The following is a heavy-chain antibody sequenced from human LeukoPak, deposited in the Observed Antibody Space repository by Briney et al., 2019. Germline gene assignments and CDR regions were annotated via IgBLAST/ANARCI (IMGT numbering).Heavy chain of an antibody. J-gene: IGHJ4*02. CDR2: IYTSGST. Sequence: SQTLSLTCTVSGGSLSSGSYYWSWIRQPAGKGLEWIGRIYTSGSTNYNPSLKSRVTISVDTSKNQFSLKLSSVTAADTAVYYCAREEVSSTSCFDYWGQGTLVTVSS. CDR3: AREEVSSTSCFDY. V-gene: IGHV4-61*02. D-gene: IGHD2-2*01. CDR1: GGSLSSGSYY.